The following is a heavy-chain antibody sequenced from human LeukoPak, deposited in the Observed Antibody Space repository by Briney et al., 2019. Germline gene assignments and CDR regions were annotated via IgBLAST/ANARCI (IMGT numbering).Heavy chain of an antibody. J-gene: IGHJ4*02. Sequence: GTSVKVSCKASGYTFTDYYIHWVRQAPGQGLEWMGWINPNSGGTNYAQKFQGRVTMTRDTSISTAYMELSRLRSDDTAVYYCAREGYGQGLGYWGQGTLVTVSS. CDR2: INPNSGGT. CDR1: GYTFTDYY. CDR3: AREGYGQGLGY. D-gene: IGHD6-19*01. V-gene: IGHV1-2*02.